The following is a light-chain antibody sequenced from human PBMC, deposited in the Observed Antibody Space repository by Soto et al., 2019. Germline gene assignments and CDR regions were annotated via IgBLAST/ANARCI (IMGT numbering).Light chain of an antibody. CDR2: EVT. V-gene: IGLV2-14*01. CDR3: NSYAGSNNV. CDR1: STDVGGYNA. Sequence: QSALSQPASVSGSPGRTITISWTGTSTDVGGYNAVSWYQHHPGKAPKLIIYEVTHRPSGVSDRFSASKSGNTASLTISGLQAEDDADYSRNSYAGSNNVFGTGTKDT. J-gene: IGLJ1*01.